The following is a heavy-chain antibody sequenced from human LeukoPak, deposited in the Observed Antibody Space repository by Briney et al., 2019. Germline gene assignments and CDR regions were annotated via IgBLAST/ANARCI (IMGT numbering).Heavy chain of an antibody. Sequence: GGSLRLSCAASGFIFSTDSMNWVRQAPGKGLEWVSYISSDTSTIFYADSVRGRFTISRDNAKNSLYLQMNSLRAEDTAVYYCERESNSGSWGQGTLVTVSS. CDR1: GFIFSTDS. D-gene: IGHD1-26*01. J-gene: IGHJ5*02. V-gene: IGHV3-48*01. CDR2: ISSDTSTI. CDR3: ERESNSGS.